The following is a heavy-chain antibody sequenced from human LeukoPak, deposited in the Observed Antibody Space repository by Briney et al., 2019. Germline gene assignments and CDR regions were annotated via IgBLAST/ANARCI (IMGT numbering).Heavy chain of an antibody. D-gene: IGHD6-19*01. J-gene: IGHJ4*02. CDR2: ISGSGGST. V-gene: IGHV3-23*01. CDR1: GFTFSSYA. CDR3: AIREMYSSGWCLGY. Sequence: GGSLRLSCAASGFTFSSYAMSWVRQAPGKGLEWVSAISGSGGSTYYADSVKGRFTISRDNSKNTPYLQMNSLRAEDTALYYCAIREMYSSGWCLGYWGQGTLVTVSS.